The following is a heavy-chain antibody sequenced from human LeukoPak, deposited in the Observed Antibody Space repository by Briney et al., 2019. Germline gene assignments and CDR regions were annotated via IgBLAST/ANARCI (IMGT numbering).Heavy chain of an antibody. CDR1: GFIFNNYA. D-gene: IGHD2-2*01. Sequence: PGGSLRLSCAVSGFIFNNYAMSWVRQAPGKGLEWVSAISVSGVGSYYADSVKGRFTISRDNSKNTLYLQMNSLRAEDTAVYYCAKDFGEYQLLSYDYWGQGTLVIVST. V-gene: IGHV3-23*01. J-gene: IGHJ4*02. CDR2: ISVSGVGS. CDR3: AKDFGEYQLLSYDY.